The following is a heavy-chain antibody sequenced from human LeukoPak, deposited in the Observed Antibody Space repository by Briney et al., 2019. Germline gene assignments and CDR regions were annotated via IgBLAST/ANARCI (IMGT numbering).Heavy chain of an antibody. J-gene: IGHJ4*02. CDR1: GYTLTELS. CDR2: FDPEDGET. D-gene: IGHD2-2*01. Sequence: ASVKVSCKVSGYTLTELSMHWVRQAPGKGLEWMGGFDPEDGETIYAQKFQGRVTMTEGTSTDTAYMELSSLRSEDTAVYYCASAHSSTNFDYWGQGTLVTVSS. V-gene: IGHV1-24*01. CDR3: ASAHSSTNFDY.